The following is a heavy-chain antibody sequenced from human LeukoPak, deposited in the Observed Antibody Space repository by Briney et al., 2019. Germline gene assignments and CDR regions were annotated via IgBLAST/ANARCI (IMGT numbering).Heavy chain of an antibody. J-gene: IGHJ4*02. V-gene: IGHV4-59*01. CDR2: IYYSGSA. CDR1: GGSISTFS. D-gene: IGHD5-24*01. CDR3: ASLGDAYNLDY. Sequence: SETLSLTCTVSGGSISTFSCGWIRQPPGPGLEWIGYIYYSGSANYSPSLKSRVTMSVDTSENQFSLKLTSVTAADTAVYYCASLGDAYNLDYWGQGTLVTVSS.